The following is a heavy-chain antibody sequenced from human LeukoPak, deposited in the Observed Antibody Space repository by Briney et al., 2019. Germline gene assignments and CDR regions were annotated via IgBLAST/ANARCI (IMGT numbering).Heavy chain of an antibody. V-gene: IGHV3-66*01. CDR3: ASNYYDSSGDPGWFDP. CDR1: GFTFGDYA. J-gene: IGHJ5*02. CDR2: IYSGGST. D-gene: IGHD3-22*01. Sequence: GGSLRLSCSASGFTFGDYAMSWVRQAPGKGLEWVSVIYSGGSTYYADSVKGRFTISRDNSKNTLYLQMNSLRAEDTAVYYCASNYYDSSGDPGWFDPWGQGTLVTVSS.